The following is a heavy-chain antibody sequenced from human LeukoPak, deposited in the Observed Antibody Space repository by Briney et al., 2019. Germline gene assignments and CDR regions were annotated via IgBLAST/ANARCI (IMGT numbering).Heavy chain of an antibody. CDR2: LIPTLDTI. D-gene: IGHD3-16*01. CDR3: ATLNLYRGRASFDI. Sequence: SVKVSCKASGGSFRNYIINWLRQAPGQGREGMGGLIPTLDTIHFPPKFQGRLTMTTDESASTAYMELAGLRSDDTAVYYFATLNLYRGRASFDIWGQGTMVIVSS. CDR1: GGSFRNYI. V-gene: IGHV1-69*16. J-gene: IGHJ3*02.